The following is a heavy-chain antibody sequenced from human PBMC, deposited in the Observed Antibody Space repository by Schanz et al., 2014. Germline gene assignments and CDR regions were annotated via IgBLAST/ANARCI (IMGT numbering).Heavy chain of an antibody. V-gene: IGHV1-8*01. D-gene: IGHD3-9*01. CDR1: GFNFNNYD. J-gene: IGHJ4*02. CDR2: MNPKTGNT. Sequence: QVQLVQSGAEVKKPGASVKVSCTASGFNFNNYDINWVRQATGQGLEWMGWMNPKTGNTDHAQKFQGRVSMTWDTSTSTAYLDLSRLRSEDTGVYYCARDAADFYDILTEEDYWGQGTLXTVSS. CDR3: ARDAADFYDILTEEDY.